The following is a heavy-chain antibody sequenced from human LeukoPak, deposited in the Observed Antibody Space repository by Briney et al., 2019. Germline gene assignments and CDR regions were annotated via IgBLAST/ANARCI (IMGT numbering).Heavy chain of an antibody. CDR3: AREKGSDYYYGMDV. CDR1: GFTSSSYW. V-gene: IGHV3-74*01. Sequence: PGGSLRLSCAASGFTSSSYWMHWVRQAPGKGLVWVSRINSDGSNTSYADSVKGRFTISRDNAKNTLYLQMNSLRAEDTAVYYCAREKGSDYYYGMDVWGQGTTVTVSS. J-gene: IGHJ6*02. CDR2: INSDGSNT.